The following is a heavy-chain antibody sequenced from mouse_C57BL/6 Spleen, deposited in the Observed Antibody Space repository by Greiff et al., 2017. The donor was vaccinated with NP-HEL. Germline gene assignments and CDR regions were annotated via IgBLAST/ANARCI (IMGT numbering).Heavy chain of an antibody. CDR2: INPNNGGT. CDR3: ARGTAQALYAMDY. D-gene: IGHD3-2*02. CDR1: GYTFTDYN. V-gene: IGHV1-22*01. J-gene: IGHJ4*01. Sequence: EVQLQQSGPELVKPGASVKMSCKASGYTFTDYNMHWVKQRHGKSLEWIGYINPNNGGTSYNQKFKGKATLTVNKSSSTAYMELRSLTSEDSAVYYCARGTAQALYAMDYWGQGTSVTVAS.